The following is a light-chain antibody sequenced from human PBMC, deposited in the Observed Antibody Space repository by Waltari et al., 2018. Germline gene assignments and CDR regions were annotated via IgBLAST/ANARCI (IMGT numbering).Light chain of an antibody. V-gene: IGKV3-20*01. J-gene: IGKJ1*01. CDR2: DGT. CDR1: QSIPRS. Sequence: CRASQSIPRSLAWYQQKPGQAPKLLIYDGTSLETGIPARFSGSGSGTDFNLTINRLEPDDFAVYYCQKYGTLPWTFGQGTKVEIK. CDR3: QKYGTLPWT.